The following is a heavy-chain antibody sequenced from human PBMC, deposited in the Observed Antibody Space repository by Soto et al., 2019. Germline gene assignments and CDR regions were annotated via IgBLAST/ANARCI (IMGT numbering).Heavy chain of an antibody. V-gene: IGHV3-64*07. CDR2: ISSDGGTT. J-gene: IGHJ6*02. CDR1: GFNFSKYP. Sequence: EVHLVESGGGLVQPGGSLRLSCAASGFNFSKYPMHWVRQAPGKGLAYVSAISSDGGTTFYADSVRGRFTMSRDNLKNTLYLQMRTLRVEDMAGYYCARGLIPYGLDVWGQGTTVTIS. D-gene: IGHD2-8*01. CDR3: ARGLIPYGLDV.